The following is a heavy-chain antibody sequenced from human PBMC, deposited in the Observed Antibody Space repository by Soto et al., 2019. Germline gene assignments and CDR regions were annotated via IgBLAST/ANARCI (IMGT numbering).Heavy chain of an antibody. CDR3: ARGPLVEGVYYYYYMDV. J-gene: IGHJ6*03. Sequence: ASVKVSCKASGYTFTSYGIGWVRQAPGQGFEWMGWISAYNGNTNYAQKLQGRVTMTTDTSTSTAYMELSSLRSEDTAVYYCARGPLVEGVYYYYYMDVWGKGTTVTVSS. V-gene: IGHV1-18*01. CDR1: GYTFTSYG. CDR2: ISAYNGNT. D-gene: IGHD6-6*01.